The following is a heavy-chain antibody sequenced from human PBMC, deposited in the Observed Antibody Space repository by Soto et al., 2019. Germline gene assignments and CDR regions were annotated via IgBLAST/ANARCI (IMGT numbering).Heavy chain of an antibody. CDR1: GGSISSGGYY. Sequence: SETLSLTCTVSGGSISSGGYYWSWIRQHPGKGLEWIGYIYYSGSTYYNPSLKSRVTISVDTSKNQFSLRLSSVTAADTAVYYCTGATTNYYYYYGMDVWGQGTTVTVSS. V-gene: IGHV4-31*03. CDR2: IYYSGST. D-gene: IGHD5-12*01. CDR3: TGATTNYYYYYGMDV. J-gene: IGHJ6*02.